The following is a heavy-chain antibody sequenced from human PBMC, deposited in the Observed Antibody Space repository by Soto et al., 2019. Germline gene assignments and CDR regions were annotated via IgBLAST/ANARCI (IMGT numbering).Heavy chain of an antibody. CDR3: ARSISIVGATGWFDP. CDR2: IYYSGST. J-gene: IGHJ5*02. V-gene: IGHV4-59*01. CDR1: GGSISSYY. D-gene: IGHD1-26*01. Sequence: PSETLSLTCTVSGGSISSYYWSWIRQPPGKGLEWIGYIYYSGSTNYNPSLKSRVTISVDTSKNQFSLKLSSVTAADTAVYYCARSISIVGATGWFDPWGQGTLVTVSS.